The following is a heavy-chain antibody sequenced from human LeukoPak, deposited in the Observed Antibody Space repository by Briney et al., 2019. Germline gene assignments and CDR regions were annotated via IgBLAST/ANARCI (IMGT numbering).Heavy chain of an antibody. CDR2: IYSGGST. Sequence: GGSLRLSCAASGFTVSSNYMSWVRQTPGKGLEWVSVIYSGGSTYYADSVKGRFTISRDNSKNTLYLQMNSLRAEDTAVYYCANYDSPDAFDIWGQGTMVTVSS. V-gene: IGHV3-66*01. D-gene: IGHD3-22*01. CDR3: ANYDSPDAFDI. J-gene: IGHJ3*02. CDR1: GFTVSSNY.